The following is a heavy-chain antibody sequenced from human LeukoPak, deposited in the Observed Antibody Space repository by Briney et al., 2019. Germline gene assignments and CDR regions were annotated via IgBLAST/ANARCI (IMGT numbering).Heavy chain of an antibody. V-gene: IGHV1-46*01. J-gene: IGHJ6*02. D-gene: IGHD4/OR15-4a*01. CDR3: ARALYYGASGYYYGMDV. CDR2: INPSGGST. CDR1: GYTFTSYY. Sequence: ASVKVSCKASGYTFTSYYMHWVRQAPGQGLEWMGIINPSGGSTSYAQKFQGRVTMTRDTSTSTVYMELSSLRSEDTAAYYCARALYYGASGYYYGMDVWGQGTTVTVSS.